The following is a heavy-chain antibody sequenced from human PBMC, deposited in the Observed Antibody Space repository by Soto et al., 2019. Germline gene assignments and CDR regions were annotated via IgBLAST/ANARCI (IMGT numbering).Heavy chain of an antibody. J-gene: IGHJ4*02. CDR3: ARSLGVAVAALGDY. D-gene: IGHD6-19*01. CDR1: GFTFSSYA. Sequence: QVQLVESGGGVVQPGRSLRLSCAASGFTFSSYAMHWVRQAPGKGLEWVAVISYDGSNKYYADSVKGRFTISRDNSKNTLYLQMNSLRAEDTAVYYCARSLGVAVAALGDYWGQGTLVTVSS. V-gene: IGHV3-30-3*01. CDR2: ISYDGSNK.